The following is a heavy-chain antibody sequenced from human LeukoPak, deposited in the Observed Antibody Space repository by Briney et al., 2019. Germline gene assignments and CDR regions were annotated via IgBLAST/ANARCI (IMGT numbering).Heavy chain of an antibody. D-gene: IGHD2-15*01. CDR1: GGSFSGYY. V-gene: IGHV4-34*01. Sequence: SETLSLTCAVYGGSFSGYYWTWIRQPPGKGLEWIGEINHSGNTNYNPSLKNRLTISVDTSKNQFSLSPSSVTAADTAVYYCARGSDIERTHYYYMDVWGKGTTVTVSS. CDR2: INHSGNT. J-gene: IGHJ6*03. CDR3: ARGSDIERTHYYYMDV.